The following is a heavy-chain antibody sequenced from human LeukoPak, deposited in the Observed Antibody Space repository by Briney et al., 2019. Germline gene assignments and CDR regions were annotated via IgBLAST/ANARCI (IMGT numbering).Heavy chain of an antibody. CDR2: ISNSGST. V-gene: IGHV4-59*11. J-gene: IGHJ6*03. D-gene: IGHD2-15*01. CDR1: GGSISSHY. Sequence: SETLSLTCTVSGGSISSHYWTWIRQSPVKGLEWIGDISNSGSTSYNPSLKSRVTISIDTSKNQFSLKLSSVTAADTAVYYCGRDALVGYFSYYHMDVWGKGTTGTVSS. CDR3: GRDALVGYFSYYHMDV.